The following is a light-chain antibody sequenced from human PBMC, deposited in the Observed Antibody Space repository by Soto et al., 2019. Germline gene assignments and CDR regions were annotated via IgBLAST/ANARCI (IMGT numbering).Light chain of an antibody. CDR1: QTISSW. CDR3: QQHQTYST. V-gene: IGKV1-5*01. Sequence: IQRTQSHSTLSGAVVDRVPITCRASQTISSWLAWYQQKPGKAPKLLIYDASTLESGVPSRFSGSGFGTEFSLTISSLQPDDFATYYCQQHQTYSTFGQGTKVDIK. J-gene: IGKJ1*01. CDR2: DAS.